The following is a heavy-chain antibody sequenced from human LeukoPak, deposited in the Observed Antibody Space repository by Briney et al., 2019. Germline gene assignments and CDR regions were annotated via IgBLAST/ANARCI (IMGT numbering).Heavy chain of an antibody. CDR2: IWSDGNNK. CDR1: GFTFSSYA. CDR3: AKGSSTTCPCYRDY. J-gene: IGHJ4*02. V-gene: IGHV3-33*06. Sequence: PGGSLRLSCAASGFTFSSYAMHWVRQAPGKGLEWVAIIWSDGNNKYYADSVEGRFTISRDNSKNTLYLQMNSLRAEDTALYYCAKGSSTTCPCYRDYWGQGTLVTVSS. D-gene: IGHD2-2*01.